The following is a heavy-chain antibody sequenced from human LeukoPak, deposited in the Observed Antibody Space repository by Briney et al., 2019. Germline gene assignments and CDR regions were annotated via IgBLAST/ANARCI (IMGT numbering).Heavy chain of an antibody. V-gene: IGHV3-11*01. CDR2: ISSSGSTI. J-gene: IGHJ4*02. CDR1: GFTFSDYY. D-gene: IGHD2-8*01. Sequence: GGSLRLSCAASGFTFSDYYMSWIRQAPGKGLEWGSYISSSGSTIYYADSVKGRFTISRDNAKNSLYLQMNSLRAEDTAVYYCARDFVCTNGVCSYYFDYWGQGTLVTVSS. CDR3: ARDFVCTNGVCSYYFDY.